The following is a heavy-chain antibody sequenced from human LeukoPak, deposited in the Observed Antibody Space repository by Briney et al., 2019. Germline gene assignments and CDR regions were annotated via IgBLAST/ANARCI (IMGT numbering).Heavy chain of an antibody. V-gene: IGHV3-23*01. D-gene: IGHD3-3*01. J-gene: IGHJ5*02. CDR1: GFTFISDA. CDR2: ISGSGGST. CDR3: AKLTGRDVLRLRFDP. Sequence: GGSLRLSCAAAGFTFISDAMSWFRQAPGKGLAGVSAISGSGGSTYYADSVKVRFTISRDNSKNTLYLQMNSLRAADTAVYYCAKLTGRDVLRLRFDPWGQGTLVTVSS.